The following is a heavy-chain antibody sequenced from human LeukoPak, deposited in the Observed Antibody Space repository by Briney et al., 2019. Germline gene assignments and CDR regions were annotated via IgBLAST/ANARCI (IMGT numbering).Heavy chain of an antibody. CDR1: GGSISSSSYY. CDR3: ARLISDAFDI. Sequence: SETLSLTCTLAGGSISSSSYYWGWIRQPPGKGLQWIGSIYYSGSTYYNPSIKSRVTISVDTSKNQFSLKLSSVTAADTAVYYCARLISDAFDIWGQGTMVTVST. CDR2: IYYSGST. J-gene: IGHJ3*02. V-gene: IGHV4-39*01.